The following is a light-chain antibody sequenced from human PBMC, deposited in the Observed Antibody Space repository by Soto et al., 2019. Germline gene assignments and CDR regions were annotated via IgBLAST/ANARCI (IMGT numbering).Light chain of an antibody. CDR2: GAS. Sequence: EIVMTQSPATLSVSAGERATLSCRASQSVSSNLAWYQQKPGQAPRLLIYGASTRATGIPARFSGSGSGTEFTLPINSLQSEDFAVYFCQQYISNWHITFGGGTTVEI. CDR3: QQYISNWHIT. CDR1: QSVSSN. V-gene: IGKV3-15*01. J-gene: IGKJ4*01.